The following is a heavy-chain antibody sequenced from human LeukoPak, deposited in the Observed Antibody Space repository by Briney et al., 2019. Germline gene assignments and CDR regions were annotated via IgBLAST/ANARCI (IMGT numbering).Heavy chain of an antibody. J-gene: IGHJ4*02. D-gene: IGHD5-12*01. Sequence: PGGSLRLSCAASGFTFSNYIMNWVRQAPGKGLEWVSSISSSRSCIYYADSVKGRFTISRDNSKNTLYLQMNSLRAEDTAVYYCAKDLDIVATITGNWGQGTLVTVSS. CDR3: AKDLDIVATITGN. CDR1: GFTFSNYI. V-gene: IGHV3-21*04. CDR2: ISSSRSCI.